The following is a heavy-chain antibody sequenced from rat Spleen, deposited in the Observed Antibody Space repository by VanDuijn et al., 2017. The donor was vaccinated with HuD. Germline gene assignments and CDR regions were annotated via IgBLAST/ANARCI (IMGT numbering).Heavy chain of an antibody. CDR2: TSYDGSST. Sequence: EVQLVESGGGLVQPGRSLKLSCAASGFTFSDFGMAWVRQAPTKGLEWVATTSYDGSSTYYRDSVKGRFTISRDNAKSTLYLQMDSLRSEDTATYYCARNNYGGYSELGWFAYWGQGTLVTVSS. V-gene: IGHV5-29*01. CDR1: GFTFSDFG. J-gene: IGHJ3*01. D-gene: IGHD1-11*01. CDR3: ARNNYGGYSELGWFAY.